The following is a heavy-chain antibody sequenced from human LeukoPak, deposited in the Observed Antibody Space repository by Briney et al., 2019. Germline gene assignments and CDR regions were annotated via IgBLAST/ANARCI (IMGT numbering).Heavy chain of an antibody. CDR2: IDASGVNT. CDR1: RFTFSGYA. D-gene: IGHD6-19*01. CDR3: AKGSGSGWYGWFDL. V-gene: IGHV3-23*01. Sequence: GGSLRLSCAASRFTFSGYAMYWVRQAPGKGLEWVSCIDASGVNTYYADSVKGRFTISRDNSNNTLYLQMNSLRAEDTAVYYCAKGSGSGWYGWFDLWGQGTLVTVSS. J-gene: IGHJ5*02.